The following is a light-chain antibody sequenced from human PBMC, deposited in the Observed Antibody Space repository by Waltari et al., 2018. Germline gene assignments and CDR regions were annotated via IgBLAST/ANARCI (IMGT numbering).Light chain of an antibody. CDR3: SAYAGSNTFI. V-gene: IGLV2-11*01. J-gene: IGLJ1*01. CDR1: SSDIGDYNY. CDR2: EVS. Sequence: QAALTQPRSVSGSPGQSVTISSTGTSSDIGDYNYVSWYQQHPDTAPKLVIYEVSKRPSGVSDRFSGSKSGNTASLTISGLQAEDEADYYCSAYAGSNTFIFGTGTRLTVL.